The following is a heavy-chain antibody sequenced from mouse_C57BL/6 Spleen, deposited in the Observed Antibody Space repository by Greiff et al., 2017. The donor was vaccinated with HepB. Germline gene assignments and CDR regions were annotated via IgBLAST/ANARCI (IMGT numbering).Heavy chain of an antibody. CDR2: IYPGSGST. CDR3: ARNYGNRYAMDY. J-gene: IGHJ4*01. Sequence: QVQLQQSGAELVKPGASVKMSCKASGYTFTSYWITWVKQRPGQGLEWIGDIYPGSGSTNYNEKFKSKATLTVDTSSSTAYMQLSSLTSEDSAVYYCARNYGNRYAMDYWGQGTSVTVSS. CDR1: GYTFTSYW. V-gene: IGHV1-55*01. D-gene: IGHD2-1*01.